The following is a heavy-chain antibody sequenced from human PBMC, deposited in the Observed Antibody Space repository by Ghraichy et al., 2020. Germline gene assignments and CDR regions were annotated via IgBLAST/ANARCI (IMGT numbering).Heavy chain of an antibody. CDR3: AGGDISAFGIDY. Sequence: GGSLRLSCAASGFTFSSYWMHWVRQAPGKGLVWVSRINSDGSSTSYADSVKGRFTISRDNAKNTLYLQMNSLRAEDTAVYYCAGGDISAFGIDYWGQGTLVTVSS. D-gene: IGHD6-25*01. V-gene: IGHV3-74*01. CDR1: GFTFSSYW. J-gene: IGHJ4*02. CDR2: INSDGSST.